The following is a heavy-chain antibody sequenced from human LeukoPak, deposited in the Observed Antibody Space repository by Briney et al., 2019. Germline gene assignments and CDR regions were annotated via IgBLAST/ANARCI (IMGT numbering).Heavy chain of an antibody. CDR1: GGSISSGGYS. J-gene: IGHJ6*02. CDR3: ARVRRMVRDYYGMDV. D-gene: IGHD3-10*01. V-gene: IGHV4-30-2*01. Sequence: SETLSLTCAVSGGSISSGGYSWSWIRQPPGKGLEWIGYIYHSGSTYYNPSLKSRVTISVDRSKNQFSLKLSSVTAADTAVYYCARVRRMVRDYYGMDVWGQGTTVTVSS. CDR2: IYHSGST.